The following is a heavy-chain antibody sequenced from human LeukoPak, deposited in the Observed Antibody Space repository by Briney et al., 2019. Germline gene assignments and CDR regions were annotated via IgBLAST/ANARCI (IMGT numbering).Heavy chain of an antibody. CDR3: ARGPSSGWYGQALYYYYYMDV. D-gene: IGHD6-13*01. Sequence: VASVKVSCKASGYTFTGYYMHWVRQAPGQGLEWMGWINPNSGGTNYAQKFQGRVTMTRDTSISTAYMELSRLRSDDTAVYYCARGPSSGWYGQALYYYYYMDVWGKGTTVTVSS. V-gene: IGHV1-2*02. CDR2: INPNSGGT. CDR1: GYTFTGYY. J-gene: IGHJ6*03.